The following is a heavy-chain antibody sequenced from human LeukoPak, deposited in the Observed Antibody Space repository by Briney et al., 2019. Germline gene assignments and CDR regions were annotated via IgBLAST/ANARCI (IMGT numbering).Heavy chain of an antibody. J-gene: IGHJ4*02. CDR2: ISSGGNYI. CDR3: ARNYFRGVPGVY. D-gene: IGHD3-10*01. V-gene: IGHV3-11*03. Sequence: SMTLSSAGAGFTFSDYYMSWIRQAPRKGLEWVSYISSGGNYINFADSVKGRFTNSRDNAKNSLYLQMTSLRADDTVVYYCARNYFRGVPGVYWGQGTLLTVS. CDR1: GFTFSDYY.